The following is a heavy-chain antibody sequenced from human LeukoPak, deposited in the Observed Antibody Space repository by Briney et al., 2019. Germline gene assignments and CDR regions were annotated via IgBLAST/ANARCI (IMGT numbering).Heavy chain of an antibody. Sequence: SETLSLTCTVSGGCISSSSYYWGWIRQPPGKGLEWIGSIYYSGSTYYNPSLKSRVTISVDTSKNQFSLKLSSVTAADTAVYYCARGRGYPNYYFDYWGQGTLVTVSS. CDR3: ARGRGYPNYYFDY. CDR1: GGCISSSSYY. J-gene: IGHJ4*02. CDR2: IYYSGST. V-gene: IGHV4-39*01. D-gene: IGHD3-10*01.